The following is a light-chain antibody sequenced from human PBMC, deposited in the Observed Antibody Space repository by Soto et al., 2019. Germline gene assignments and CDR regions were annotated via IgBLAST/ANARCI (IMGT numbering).Light chain of an antibody. J-gene: IGLJ1*01. CDR2: EVS. V-gene: IGLV2-14*01. Sequence: QSALTQPASVSGSPGQSITISCTGTSSDVGGYNYVSWYQQHPGKAPKLMIYEVSNRPSGVSNRFSGSKSGNTASLTISGLQAEDEADYYCSSYTSSSNLGFGTGTKLTVL. CDR1: SSDVGGYNY. CDR3: SSYTSSSNLG.